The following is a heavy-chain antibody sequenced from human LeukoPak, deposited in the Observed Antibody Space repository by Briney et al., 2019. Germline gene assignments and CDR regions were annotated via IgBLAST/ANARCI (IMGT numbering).Heavy chain of an antibody. J-gene: IGHJ4*02. V-gene: IGHV1-8*01. CDR3: ARGHVTMVRGVPYYFDY. Sequence: ASVKVSCKASGYIFTNYDINWVRQATGQGLEWMGWMNPNSGNTGYAQKFQGRVTITRNTSISTAYMELGSLRSEDTAVYYCARGHVTMVRGVPYYFDYWGQGTLVTVSS. CDR1: GYIFTNYD. D-gene: IGHD3-10*01. CDR2: MNPNSGNT.